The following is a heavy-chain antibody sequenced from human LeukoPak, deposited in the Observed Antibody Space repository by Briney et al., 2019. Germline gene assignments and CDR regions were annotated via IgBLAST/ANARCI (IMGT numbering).Heavy chain of an antibody. CDR1: GYTLTELS. CDR3: ATGLHYYDSSGYSDY. J-gene: IGHJ4*02. Sequence: ASVKVSCKVSGYTLTELSMHWVRQAPGKGLEWMGGFDPEDGETLYAQKFQGRVTMTEDTSTDTAYMELSSLRSEDTAVYYCATGLHYYDSSGYSDYWGQGTLVTVSS. CDR2: FDPEDGET. D-gene: IGHD3-22*01. V-gene: IGHV1-24*01.